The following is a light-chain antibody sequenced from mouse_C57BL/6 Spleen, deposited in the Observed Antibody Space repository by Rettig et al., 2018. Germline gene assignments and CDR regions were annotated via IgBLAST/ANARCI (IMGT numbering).Light chain of an antibody. CDR2: RAY. V-gene: IGKV14-111*01. Sequence: DIKMTQSPSSMYASLGERVTITCKASQDINSYLSWFQQKPGKSPKTLIYRAYRLVDGVPSRFSGSGSGQDYSLTISSLEYEDMGIYYCLQYDEFPYTFGGGTKLEIK. J-gene: IGKJ2*01. CDR3: LQYDEFPYT. CDR1: QDINSY.